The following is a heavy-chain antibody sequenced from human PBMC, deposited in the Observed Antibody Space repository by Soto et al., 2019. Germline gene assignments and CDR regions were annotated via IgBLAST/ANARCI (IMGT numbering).Heavy chain of an antibody. Sequence: GGSLRLSCAASGFTFSGSAMHWVRQASEKGLEWVGRIRSKPNSYATEYAASVQGRFTISRDNSKNTLYLQMNSLRAEDTAVYYCAKDIEDRPLDYWGQGTLVTVSS. CDR3: AKDIEDRPLDY. V-gene: IGHV3-73*01. CDR1: GFTFSGSA. D-gene: IGHD2-15*01. CDR2: IRSKPNSYAT. J-gene: IGHJ4*02.